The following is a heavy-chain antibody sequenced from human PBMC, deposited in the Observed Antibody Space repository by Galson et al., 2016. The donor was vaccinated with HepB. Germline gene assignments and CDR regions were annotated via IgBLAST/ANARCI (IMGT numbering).Heavy chain of an antibody. J-gene: IGHJ4*02. CDR2: INPANGNT. CDR3: ARVGEDFSSGYSSGLAY. V-gene: IGHV1-3*01. D-gene: IGHD3-3*01. Sequence: SVKVSCKASGYIFSRYTMHWVRQAPGQRLEWMGWINPANGNTKYSQQFQGGVTFSGDTSASTGYMELSSLRSEDTAVYYWARVGEDFSSGYSSGLAYWGQGTLVTVSP. CDR1: GYIFSRYT.